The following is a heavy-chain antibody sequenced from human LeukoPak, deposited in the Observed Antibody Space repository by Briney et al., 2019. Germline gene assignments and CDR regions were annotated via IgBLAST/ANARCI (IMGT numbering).Heavy chain of an antibody. J-gene: IGHJ6*03. CDR2: INPNSGGT. V-gene: IGHV1-2*02. CDR1: GYTFTGYY. Sequence: ASVKVSCKASGYTFTGYYMHWVRQAPGQGLEWMGWINPNSGGTNYAQKFQGRVTMTRDTSISTAYMELSSLRSEDTAVYYCARARCSGGSCYSYYYYYMDVWGKGTTVTVSS. D-gene: IGHD2-15*01. CDR3: ARARCSGGSCYSYYYYYMDV.